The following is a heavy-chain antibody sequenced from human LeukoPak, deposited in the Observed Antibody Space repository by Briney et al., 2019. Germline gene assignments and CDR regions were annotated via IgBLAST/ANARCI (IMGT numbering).Heavy chain of an antibody. CDR1: GFTFSSYW. Sequence: GGSLRLSCAASGFTFSSYWMNWARQAPGKGLEWVANIQQDGSERYYVDSVKGRFTISRDNAKNSLYLQMNSLRAEDTAVYYCARDKVVGATYFDYWGQGTLVTVSS. CDR2: IQQDGSER. J-gene: IGHJ4*02. D-gene: IGHD1-26*01. V-gene: IGHV3-7*01. CDR3: ARDKVVGATYFDY.